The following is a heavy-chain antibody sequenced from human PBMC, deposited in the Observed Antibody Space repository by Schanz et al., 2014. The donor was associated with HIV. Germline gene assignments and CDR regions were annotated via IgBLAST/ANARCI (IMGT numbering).Heavy chain of an antibody. D-gene: IGHD6-13*01. CDR2: ISGGGRDK. CDR3: VKGRYIGATYVQFDL. CDR1: GFTFYNYA. V-gene: IGHV3-23*01. J-gene: IGHJ5*02. Sequence: EVRLLESGGGLVQPGGSLRLSCAVSGFTFYNYAMNWVRQAPGKGLEYVATISGGGRDKYYADSVRGRVTKPRDNPKNTLYLQMTSLRAEDTALNYCVKGRYIGATYVQFDLWGQGRLLPVSS.